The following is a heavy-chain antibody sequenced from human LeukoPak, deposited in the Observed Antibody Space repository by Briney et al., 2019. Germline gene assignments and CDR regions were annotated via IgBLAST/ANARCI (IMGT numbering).Heavy chain of an antibody. Sequence: GGSLRLSCAASGFTFSSYIMNWVRQAPGKGLEWVSSISTSSSSIYYSNSVRGRFTISRYNAKNSLFLQMNSLRVEDTAVYYCVRDSDYDYVWGSGRHSETFVYWAQGTLVAVSS. CDR3: VRDSDYDYVWGSGRHSETFVY. D-gene: IGHD3-16*02. V-gene: IGHV3-21*01. CDR1: GFTFSSYI. J-gene: IGHJ4*02. CDR2: ISTSSSSI.